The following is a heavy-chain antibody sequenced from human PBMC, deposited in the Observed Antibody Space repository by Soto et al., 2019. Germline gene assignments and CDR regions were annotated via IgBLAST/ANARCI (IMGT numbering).Heavy chain of an antibody. CDR3: ARGSSYDILTGYPPHYFDY. Sequence: ASVKVSCKVSGYTLTELSMHWVRQAPGKGLEWMGGFDPEDGETIYAQKFQGRVTMTRDTSISTAYMELSSLRSDDTAVYYCARGSSYDILTGYPPHYFDYWGQG. V-gene: IGHV1-24*01. D-gene: IGHD3-9*01. CDR1: GYTLTELS. CDR2: FDPEDGET. J-gene: IGHJ4*02.